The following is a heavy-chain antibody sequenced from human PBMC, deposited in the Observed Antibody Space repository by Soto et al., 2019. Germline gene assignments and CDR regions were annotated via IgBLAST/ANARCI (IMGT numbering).Heavy chain of an antibody. Sequence: QVHLVQSGAEVRKPGASVKVSCKTSGYNFRSYGVSWVRQAPGQGFEWLGWISPYTDQTDYAQKFQGRLTLTTDTSTSTFYMDLRSLTSDGTAVYYWARDYHLGPRHGYGIDVWGQGPTVIVSS. CDR2: ISPYTDQT. CDR3: ARDYHLGPRHGYGIDV. V-gene: IGHV1-18*01. CDR1: GYNFRSYG. D-gene: IGHD3-3*02. J-gene: IGHJ6*02.